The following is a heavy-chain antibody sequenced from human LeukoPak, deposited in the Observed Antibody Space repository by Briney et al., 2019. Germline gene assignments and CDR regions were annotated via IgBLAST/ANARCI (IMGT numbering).Heavy chain of an antibody. V-gene: IGHV4-34*01. J-gene: IGHJ4*02. CDR1: GGSFSGYY. CDR2: INHSGST. D-gene: IGHD3-9*01. CDR3: ARGPTVEYDILTGYYRFDY. Sequence: SETLSLTCAVYGGSFSGYYWSWIRRTPGKGLGWIGEINHSGSTRYNPSLTSRVTTSLDTSKNQFSLKLNSVTAADTAVYYCARGPTVEYDILTGYYRFDYWGQGTLVTVSS.